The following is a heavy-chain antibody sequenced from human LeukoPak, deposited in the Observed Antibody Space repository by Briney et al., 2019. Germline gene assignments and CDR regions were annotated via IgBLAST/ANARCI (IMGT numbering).Heavy chain of an antibody. Sequence: PGGSLRLSCAASGFTFDDFGMHWVRQAPGKGLEWVALKRSDGTNKYYVDSVKGRFTISRDNSKNTLYLQMTSLRVEDTAVYYCAKDRDDYGDDCWGQGILVAVST. CDR1: GFTFDDFG. CDR2: KRSDGTNK. J-gene: IGHJ4*02. V-gene: IGHV3-30*02. CDR3: AKDRDDYGDDC. D-gene: IGHD4-17*01.